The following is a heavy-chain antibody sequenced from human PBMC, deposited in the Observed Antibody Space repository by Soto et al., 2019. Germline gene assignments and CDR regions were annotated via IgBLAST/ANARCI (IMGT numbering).Heavy chain of an antibody. CDR1: GFTFSSYA. J-gene: IGHJ4*02. D-gene: IGHD3-22*01. Sequence: EVQLLESGGGLVQPGGSLRLSCAASGFTFSSYAMSWVRQAPGKGMEWVSAISGSGGSTYYADSVKGRFTISRDNSKNTLYLQMNSLRAEDTAVYYCAKNEGRYYDSSGYYWGQGTLVTVSS. CDR3: AKNEGRYYDSSGYY. CDR2: ISGSGGST. V-gene: IGHV3-23*01.